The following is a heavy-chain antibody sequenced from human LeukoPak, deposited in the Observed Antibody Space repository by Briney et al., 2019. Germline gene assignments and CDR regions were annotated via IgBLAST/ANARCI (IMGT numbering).Heavy chain of an antibody. J-gene: IGHJ3*02. CDR2: IYYSGST. Sequence: SETLSLTCTVSGGSMSSSSYYWDWIRQPPEKGLEWIRSIYYSGSTYYNPSLKSRVTISVDTSKNQFSLKLSSVTAADTAVYYCARRAQWPVRVGAFDIWGQRTMVTVSS. CDR3: ARRAQWPVRVGAFDI. D-gene: IGHD6-19*01. V-gene: IGHV4-39*01. CDR1: GGSMSSSSYY.